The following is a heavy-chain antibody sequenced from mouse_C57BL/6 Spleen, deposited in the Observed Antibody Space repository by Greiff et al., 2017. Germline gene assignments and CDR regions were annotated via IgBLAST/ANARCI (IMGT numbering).Heavy chain of an antibody. D-gene: IGHD4-1*01. V-gene: IGHV14-4*01. CDR3: TTRVGRAWFAY. CDR1: GFNIKDDY. J-gene: IGHJ3*01. Sequence: EVQLQQSGAELVRPGASVKLSCTASGFNIKDDYMHWVKQRPEQGLEWIGWIDPDDGDTYYASKFQGKATIAADTSSNTAYLQLSSLTSEDTAVEYCTTRVGRAWFAYGGQGTLVTVSA. CDR2: IDPDDGDT.